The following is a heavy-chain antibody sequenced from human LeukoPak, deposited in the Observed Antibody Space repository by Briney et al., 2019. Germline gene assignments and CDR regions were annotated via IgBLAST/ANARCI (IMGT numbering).Heavy chain of an antibody. V-gene: IGHV3-64*01. CDR1: GFTFSSYA. J-gene: IGHJ4*02. Sequence: PGGSLRLSCAASGFTFSSYAMHWVRQAPGKGLEYVSAISSNGGSTSYANSVKGRFTISRDNSKNTLNLQMGSLRVEDMAVYYCAREEDSSGYRYWSQGTLVTVSS. CDR3: AREEDSSGYRY. CDR2: ISSNGGST. D-gene: IGHD3-22*01.